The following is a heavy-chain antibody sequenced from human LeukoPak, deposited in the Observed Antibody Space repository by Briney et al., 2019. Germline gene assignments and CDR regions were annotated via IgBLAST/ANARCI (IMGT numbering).Heavy chain of an antibody. CDR2: IYYSGTS. CDR3: ASHLVATLSVFDY. CDR1: GGSLNSYY. J-gene: IGHJ4*02. D-gene: IGHD5/OR15-5a*01. V-gene: IGHV4-59*08. Sequence: SETLSLTCTVSGGSLNSYYWSWIRQSPGRGLEWIGYIYYSGTSSYHPSLESRVTMSIDTSKNQFSLNLTSVTAADAAVYYCASHLVATLSVFDYWGQGALVTVSS.